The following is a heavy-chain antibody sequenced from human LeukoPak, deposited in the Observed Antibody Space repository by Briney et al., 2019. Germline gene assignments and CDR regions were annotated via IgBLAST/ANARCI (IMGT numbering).Heavy chain of an antibody. J-gene: IGHJ3*01. CDR1: GGSISSSSYY. CDR3: ARDQVYRSSWGHDAFDV. Sequence: SETLSLTCTVSGGSISSSSYYWGWIRQPPGKGLEWIGSIYYSGSTYYNPSLKSRVTISVDTSKNQFSLKLSSVTAADTAVYYCARDQVYRSSWGHDAFDVWGQGTMVTVSS. CDR2: IYYSGST. D-gene: IGHD6-13*01. V-gene: IGHV4-39*02.